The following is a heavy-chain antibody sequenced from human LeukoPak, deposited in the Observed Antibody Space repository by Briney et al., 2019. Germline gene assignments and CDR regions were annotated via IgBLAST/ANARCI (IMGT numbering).Heavy chain of an antibody. CDR3: ARDVLGTVWFGDYYYMDV. CDR2: IYTSGST. CDR1: GGSFSGYD. J-gene: IGHJ6*03. V-gene: IGHV4-4*07. D-gene: IGHD3-10*01. Sequence: PSETLSLTCAVSGGSFSGYDWSWIRQPAGKGLEWIGRIYTSGSTNYNPSLKSRVTISVDTSKNQFSLKLSSVTAADTAVYYCARDVLGTVWFGDYYYMDVWGKGTTVTVSS.